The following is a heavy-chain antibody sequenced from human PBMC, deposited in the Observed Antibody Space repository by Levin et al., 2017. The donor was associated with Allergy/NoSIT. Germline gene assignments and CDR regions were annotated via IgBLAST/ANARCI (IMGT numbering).Heavy chain of an antibody. J-gene: IGHJ3*02. V-gene: IGHV3-21*01. Sequence: GGSLRLSCAASGFTFSSYSMNWVRQAPGKGLEWVSSISSSSSYIYYADSVKGRFTISRDNAKNSLYLQMNSLRAEDTAVYYCARDKSGCSGGSCYVVSGAFDIWGQGTMVTVSS. CDR2: ISSSSSYI. CDR3: ARDKSGCSGGSCYVVSGAFDI. D-gene: IGHD2-15*01. CDR1: GFTFSSYS.